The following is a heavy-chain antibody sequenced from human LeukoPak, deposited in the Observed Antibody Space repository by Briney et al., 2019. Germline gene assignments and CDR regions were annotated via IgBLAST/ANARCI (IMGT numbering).Heavy chain of an antibody. D-gene: IGHD6-13*01. CDR1: GYTYTGYY. Sequence: ASVKVSCKASGYTYTGYYMHLVRQAAGQGLEWMGWINPNSGGTNYAQKFQGRVTMTRDTSISTAYMELSRLRSDDTAVYYCARGIIAAAANGNYWGQGTLVTVSS. V-gene: IGHV1-2*02. J-gene: IGHJ4*02. CDR2: INPNSGGT. CDR3: ARGIIAAAANGNY.